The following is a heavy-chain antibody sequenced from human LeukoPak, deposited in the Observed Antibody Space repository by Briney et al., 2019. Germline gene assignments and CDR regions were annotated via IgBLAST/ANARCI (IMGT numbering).Heavy chain of an antibody. Sequence: GGSLRLSCAASGFTFNSYAMSWVRQAPGKGLEWVSAISGSGGSTYYADSVKGRFTISRDNSKNTLYLQMNSLRAEHTAVYYCAKGPYSGYDLRSNYFDCWGQGTLVTVSS. CDR3: AKGPYSGYDLRSNYFDC. V-gene: IGHV3-23*01. J-gene: IGHJ4*02. CDR1: GFTFNSYA. D-gene: IGHD5-12*01. CDR2: ISGSGGST.